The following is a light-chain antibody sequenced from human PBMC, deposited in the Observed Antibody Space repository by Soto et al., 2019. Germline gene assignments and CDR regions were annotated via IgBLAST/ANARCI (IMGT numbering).Light chain of an antibody. V-gene: IGKV1-39*01. CDR2: AAS. CDR1: QSISSY. J-gene: IGKJ2*01. CDR3: QQSYSTPYT. Sequence: MQMTQSLSSLSASVGDRVTITCRASQSISSYLNWYQQKPGKAPKLLIYAASSLQSGVPSRFSGSGSGTDVTLTISSLQPEDFASYYCQQSYSTPYTFGQGTKLEIK.